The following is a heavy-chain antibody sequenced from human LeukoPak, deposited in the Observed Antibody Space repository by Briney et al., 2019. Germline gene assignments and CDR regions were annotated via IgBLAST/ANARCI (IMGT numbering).Heavy chain of an antibody. V-gene: IGHV1-69*06. J-gene: IGHJ6*03. CDR1: GGTFSSYA. CDR2: IIPIFGTA. D-gene: IGHD6-19*01. Sequence: SVKVSCKASGGTFSSYAISWVRQAPGQGLEWMGGIIPIFGTANYAQKFQGRVTITADKSTGTAYMELSSLRSEDTAVYYCARAGRGDSGWYGSLTNYYYYYMDVWGKGTTVTVSS. CDR3: ARAGRGDSGWYGSLTNYYYYYMDV.